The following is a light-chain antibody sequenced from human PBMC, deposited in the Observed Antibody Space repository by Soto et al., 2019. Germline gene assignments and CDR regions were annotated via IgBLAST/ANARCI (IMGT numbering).Light chain of an antibody. V-gene: IGKV1-39*01. CDR3: QQTYSTFVS. Sequence: DIEMTQSPSSLSASVGDRVTITCRASQNINSNLNWYQQKPGKAPMLLIYGASILQSGVPSRFGGSGSGTDFTLTISSLQPEDFGTYYCQQTYSTFVSFGGGTKVDIK. CDR2: GAS. CDR1: QNINSN. J-gene: IGKJ4*01.